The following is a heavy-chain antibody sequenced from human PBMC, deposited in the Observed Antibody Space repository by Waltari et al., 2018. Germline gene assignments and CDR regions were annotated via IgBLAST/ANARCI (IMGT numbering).Heavy chain of an antibody. V-gene: IGHV4-4*07. J-gene: IGHJ4*02. Sequence: QVQLQESGPGLVKPSETLSLTCPVSAGSISSYYWTWTRQPAGKGLDWIGRIYTSGSTNYNPSLKSRVTISVDKSKNQFSLKLSSVTAADTAVYYCARAMMWGSGIHFDYWGQGTLVTVSS. CDR3: ARAMMWGSGIHFDY. CDR2: IYTSGST. CDR1: AGSISSYY. D-gene: IGHD3-10*01.